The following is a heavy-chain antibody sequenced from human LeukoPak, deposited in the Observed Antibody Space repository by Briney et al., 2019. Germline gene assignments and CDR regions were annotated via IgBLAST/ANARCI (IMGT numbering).Heavy chain of an antibody. CDR3: ARDRPTNSYGFYYYGMDV. Sequence: PGGSLRLSCAASGFTVSSNYMSWVRQAPGKGLEWVSVIYSGGSTYYADSVKGRFTISRDNSKNTLYLQMNSLRAEDTAVYYCARDRPTNSYGFYYYGMDVWGQGTTVTVSS. V-gene: IGHV3-66*01. D-gene: IGHD5-18*01. CDR1: GFTVSSNY. CDR2: IYSGGST. J-gene: IGHJ6*02.